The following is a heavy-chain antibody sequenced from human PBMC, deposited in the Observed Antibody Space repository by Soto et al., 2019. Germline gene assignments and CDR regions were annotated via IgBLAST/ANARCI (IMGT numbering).Heavy chain of an antibody. Sequence: PSETLSLTCAVSGGSFTSNNCWTFVRQPPGQGLEWIGEIYRTGSTNYNPSLKSRVTISLDKSEKQISLKVTSLTAADTAVYYCASRDPGTSVDYWGQGTLVTVSS. CDR1: GGSFTSNNC. CDR2: IYRTGST. J-gene: IGHJ4*02. V-gene: IGHV4-4*02. D-gene: IGHD1-7*01. CDR3: ASRDPGTSVDY.